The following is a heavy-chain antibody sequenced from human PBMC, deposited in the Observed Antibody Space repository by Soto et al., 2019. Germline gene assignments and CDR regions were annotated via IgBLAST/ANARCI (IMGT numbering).Heavy chain of an antibody. D-gene: IGHD2-8*01. CDR3: ARHPGYAVPTVYATHYFNY. CDR1: GDSISSNNYY. V-gene: IGHV4-39*01. Sequence: QLQLQESGPGLVKPSETLSLTCTVSGDSISSNNYYCAWIRQPPGKGLEWIGSIYYTGSTYYNPSHKSRVAMSVDTSETRFSLRLSSVTAADTAVYYCARHPGYAVPTVYATHYFNYWGQGILVTVST. J-gene: IGHJ4*02. CDR2: IYYTGST.